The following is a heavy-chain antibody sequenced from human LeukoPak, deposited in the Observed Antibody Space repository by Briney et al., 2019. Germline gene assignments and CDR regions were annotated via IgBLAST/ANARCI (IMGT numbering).Heavy chain of an antibody. CDR1: GFTFSSYA. CDR3: ARTGSSWYYFDY. CDR2: ISGSGGST. J-gene: IGHJ4*02. V-gene: IGHV3-23*01. D-gene: IGHD6-13*01. Sequence: GGSLRLSCAASGFTFSSYAMSWVRQAPGKGLEWVSAISGSGGSTYYADSVKGRFTISRDNSKNTLYLQMNSLRAEDTAVYYCARTGSSWYYFDYWGQGTLVTVSS.